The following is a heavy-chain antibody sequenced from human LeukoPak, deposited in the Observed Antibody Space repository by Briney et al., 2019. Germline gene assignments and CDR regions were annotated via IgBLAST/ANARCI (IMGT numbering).Heavy chain of an antibody. D-gene: IGHD2-2*01. CDR2: INPSGGST. Sequence: ASVKVSCKASGYTFTRYYMHWVRQAPGQGLEWMGIINPSGGSTSYAQKFQGRVTMTRDTSTSTVYMELSSLRSEDTAVYYCAKWVDCSSTSCSFIGFDPWGQGTLVTVSS. CDR3: AKWVDCSSTSCSFIGFDP. CDR1: GYTFTRYY. V-gene: IGHV1-46*01. J-gene: IGHJ5*02.